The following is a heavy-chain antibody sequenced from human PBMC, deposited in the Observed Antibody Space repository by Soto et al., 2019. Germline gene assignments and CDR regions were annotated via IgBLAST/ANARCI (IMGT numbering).Heavy chain of an antibody. V-gene: IGHV4-59*01. CDR2: IYYSGST. Sequence: QVQLQESGPGLVKPSETLSLTCTVSGGSISSYYWSWIRQPPGKGLEWIGYIYYSGSTNYNPSLKSRVTISVDTTKNQFTLKRSAVTAADTAVYYCARAYCSGGSCCGYYYYMDVWGKGTTVTVSS. CDR1: GGSISSYY. D-gene: IGHD2-15*01. J-gene: IGHJ6*03. CDR3: ARAYCSGGSCCGYYYYMDV.